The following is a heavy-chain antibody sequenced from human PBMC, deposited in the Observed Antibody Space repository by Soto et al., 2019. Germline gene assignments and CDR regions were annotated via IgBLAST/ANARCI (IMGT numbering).Heavy chain of an antibody. CDR3: ARLGYGSREEYP. CDR1: GGSLSSGGFY. J-gene: IGHJ5*02. Sequence: PSETLSLTCNVSGGSLSSGGFYWSWIRQFPGQGLEWIGYIYYTGRAYYKASLKSRLTISVDTSKNQFSLKLTSVTAADTAVYYCARLGYGSREEYPWGQGTLVTVSS. V-gene: IGHV4-31*03. CDR2: IYYTGRA. D-gene: IGHD6-13*01.